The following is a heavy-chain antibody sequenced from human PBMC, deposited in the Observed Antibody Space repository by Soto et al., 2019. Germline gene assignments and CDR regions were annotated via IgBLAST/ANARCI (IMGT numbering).Heavy chain of an antibody. CDR2: FDPEDGET. Sequence: ASVKVSCKVSGYTLTELSMHWVRQAPGKGLEWMGGFDPEDGETIYAQKFQGRVTMTEDTSTDTAYMELSSLRSEDTAVYYCVQLLWFGEFRYYYYGIDVWGQGPTVTVS. V-gene: IGHV1-24*01. CDR1: GYTLTELS. D-gene: IGHD3-10*01. J-gene: IGHJ6*02. CDR3: VQLLWFGEFRYYYYGIDV.